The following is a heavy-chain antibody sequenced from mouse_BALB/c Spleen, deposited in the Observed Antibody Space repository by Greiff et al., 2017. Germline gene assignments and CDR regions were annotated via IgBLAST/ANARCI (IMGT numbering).Heavy chain of an antibody. Sequence: EVKVIESGGGLVPPGGSLKLSCAASGFDFSRYWMSWVRQAPGTGLEWIGEINPDSSTINYTPSLKDKFIISRDNAKNTLYLQMSKVRSEDTALYYCARTRIYYDYDDDMDCWGQGTSVTVSS. CDR2: INPDSSTI. J-gene: IGHJ4*01. V-gene: IGHV4-1*02. D-gene: IGHD2-4*01. CDR3: ARTRIYYDYDDDMDC. CDR1: GFDFSRYW.